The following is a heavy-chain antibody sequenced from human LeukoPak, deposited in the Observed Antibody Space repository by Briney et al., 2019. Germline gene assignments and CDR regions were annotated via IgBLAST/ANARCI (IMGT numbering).Heavy chain of an antibody. Sequence: GGSLRLSCAASGFTFSSYSMNWVRQAPGKGLEWVSSISSSSSYVYYADSVKGRFTISRDNTKNSLYLQMNSLRAEDTAVYYCAIDHPQTYYYGSGSYCSYWGQGTLVTVSS. CDR1: GFTFSSYS. V-gene: IGHV3-21*01. J-gene: IGHJ4*02. D-gene: IGHD3-10*01. CDR3: AIDHPQTYYYGSGSYCSY. CDR2: ISSSSSYV.